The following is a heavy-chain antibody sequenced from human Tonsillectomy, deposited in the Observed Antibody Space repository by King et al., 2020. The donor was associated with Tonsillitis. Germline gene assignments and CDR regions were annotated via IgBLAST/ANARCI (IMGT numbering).Heavy chain of an antibody. CDR2: IKQDGSEK. D-gene: IGHD5-12*01. J-gene: IGHJ4*02. CDR1: GFTFSSYW. Sequence: VQLVESGGGLVQPGGSLRLSCAASGFTFSSYWMSWVRQAPRKGLEWVANIKQDGSEKNYVDSVKGRFTISRDNDKNSLYLQMNSLRAEETAVYYCAGGRGYSGYNPSWGQGTLLTVSS. CDR3: AGGRGYSGYNPS. V-gene: IGHV3-7*01.